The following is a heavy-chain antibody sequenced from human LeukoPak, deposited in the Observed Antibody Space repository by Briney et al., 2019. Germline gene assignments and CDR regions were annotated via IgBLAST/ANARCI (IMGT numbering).Heavy chain of an antibody. CDR3: ARGSYSSSWYWGFDY. Sequence: PGRSLRLSCAASGFTFSSYAMHWVRQAPGKGLEWVAVIWYDGSNKYYADSVKGRFTISRDNSKNTLYLQMNSLRAEDTAVYYCARGSYSSSWYWGFDYWGQGTLVTVSS. D-gene: IGHD6-13*01. CDR1: GFTFSSYA. V-gene: IGHV3-33*08. CDR2: IWYDGSNK. J-gene: IGHJ4*02.